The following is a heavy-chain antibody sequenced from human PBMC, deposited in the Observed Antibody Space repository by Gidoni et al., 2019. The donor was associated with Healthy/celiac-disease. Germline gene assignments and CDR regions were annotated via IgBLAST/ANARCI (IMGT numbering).Heavy chain of an antibody. J-gene: IGHJ3*02. Sequence: KFQGRVTITADKSTSTAYMELSSLRSEDTAVYYCARAAPTPTVRPGMAGGAFDIWGQGTMVTVSS. CDR3: ARAAPTPTVRPGMAGGAFDI. V-gene: IGHV1-69*04. D-gene: IGHD3-16*01.